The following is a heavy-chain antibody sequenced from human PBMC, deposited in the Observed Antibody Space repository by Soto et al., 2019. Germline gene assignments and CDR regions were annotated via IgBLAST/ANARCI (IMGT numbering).Heavy chain of an antibody. Sequence: GGSLRLSCAASGFTFSSYGMHWVRQAPGKGLEWVAVISYDGSNKYYADSVKGRFTISRDNSKNTLYLQMNSLRAEDTAVYYCAKDGSWAGTSDYYGMDVWGQGTTVTVSS. CDR1: GFTFSSYG. CDR2: ISYDGSNK. V-gene: IGHV3-30*18. J-gene: IGHJ6*02. D-gene: IGHD6-19*01. CDR3: AKDGSWAGTSDYYGMDV.